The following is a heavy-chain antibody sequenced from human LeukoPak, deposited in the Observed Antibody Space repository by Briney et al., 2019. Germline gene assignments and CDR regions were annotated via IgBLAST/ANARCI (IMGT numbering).Heavy chain of an antibody. J-gene: IGHJ4*02. Sequence: ASVKVSCKASGYTFTGYYMHWVRQAPGQGLEWMGWINPNSGGTNYAQKFQGRVTMTRDTSISTAYMELSRLRSDDTAVYYCARRMIVVAPIPFFDYWGQGTLVTVSS. CDR2: INPNSGGT. CDR1: GYTFTGYY. D-gene: IGHD3-22*01. CDR3: ARRMIVVAPIPFFDY. V-gene: IGHV1-2*02.